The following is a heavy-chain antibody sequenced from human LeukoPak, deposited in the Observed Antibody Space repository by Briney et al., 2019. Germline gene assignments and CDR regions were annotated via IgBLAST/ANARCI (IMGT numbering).Heavy chain of an antibody. CDR2: INHSGST. Sequence: PSETLSLTCAVYGRSFSGYYWSWIRQTPGKGLEWIGEINHSGSTTYNPSLKSRVTISVDTSKNQFSLKLSSVTAADTAVYYCARYERYSSGWYFDYWGQGTLVTVSS. D-gene: IGHD6-19*01. J-gene: IGHJ4*02. CDR3: ARYERYSSGWYFDY. CDR1: GRSFSGYY. V-gene: IGHV4-34*01.